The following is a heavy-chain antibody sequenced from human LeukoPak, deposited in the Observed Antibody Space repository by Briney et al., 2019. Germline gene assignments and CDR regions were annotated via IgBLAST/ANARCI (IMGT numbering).Heavy chain of an antibody. CDR2: ISGIGDNT. J-gene: IGHJ2*01. D-gene: IGHD4-11*01. CDR3: ARKSPQETTVGPYWYLGL. V-gene: IGHV3-23*01. Sequence: GRSLRLSCAASGFTFSHYVMSWVRQAPGKGLEWVSSISGIGDNTYYAASVKGRFTIFRDNSENTLFLQMNSLRAEDTAVYYCARKSPQETTVGPYWYLGLWGRGTLVTVSS. CDR1: GFTFSHYV.